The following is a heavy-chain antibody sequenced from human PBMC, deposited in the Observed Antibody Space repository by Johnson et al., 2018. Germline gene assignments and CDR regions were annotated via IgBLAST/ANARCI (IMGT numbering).Heavy chain of an antibody. J-gene: IGHJ1*01. CDR3: ARDRAAVAGIGYVQY. V-gene: IGHV3-7*01. D-gene: IGHD6-19*01. Sequence: VQLVQSGGGLVQPGGSLRLSCAASGFTFSSYWMNWVRQAPGKGLEWVANIKQDGSEKYYVDSVKGRFTISRDNAKNSLYLQMGSLRTEDMAVYFCARDRAAVAGIGYVQYWGQGTLVTVSS. CDR2: IKQDGSEK. CDR1: GFTFSSYW.